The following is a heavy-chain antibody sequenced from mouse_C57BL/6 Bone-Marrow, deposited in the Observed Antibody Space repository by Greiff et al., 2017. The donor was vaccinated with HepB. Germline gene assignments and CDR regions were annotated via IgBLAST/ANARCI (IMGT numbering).Heavy chain of an antibody. V-gene: IGHV14-2*01. CDR2: IDPEDGET. J-gene: IGHJ1*03. D-gene: IGHD1-1*01. Sequence: EVKLMESGAELVRPGASVKLSCTASGFNIKDYYMHWVKQRPEQGLEWIGRIDPEDGETKYAPKFQGKATITADTSSNTAYLQLSSLTSEDTAVYYCARSHFYYGSSLDWYFDVWGTGTTVTVSS. CDR3: ARSHFYYGSSLDWYFDV. CDR1: GFNIKDYY.